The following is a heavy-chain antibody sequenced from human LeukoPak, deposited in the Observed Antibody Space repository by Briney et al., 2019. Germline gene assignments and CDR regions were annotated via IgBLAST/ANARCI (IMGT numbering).Heavy chain of an antibody. CDR2: ISGSGRNT. J-gene: IGHJ3*01. Sequence: GRSLRLSCAASAFTFSTYAMSWVRQAPGKGLEWVSAISGSGRNTYYADSVKGRFTISRDNSKNILYLQMNSLRAEDTAVYYCAKDRSYAFDLWGQGTMVTVSS. D-gene: IGHD1-26*01. CDR3: AKDRSYAFDL. CDR1: AFTFSTYA. V-gene: IGHV3-23*01.